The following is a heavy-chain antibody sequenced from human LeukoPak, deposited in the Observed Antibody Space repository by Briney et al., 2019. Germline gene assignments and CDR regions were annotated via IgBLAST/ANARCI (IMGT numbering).Heavy chain of an antibody. CDR2: INHSGST. Sequence: SETLSLTCAVYGGSFSGYYWSWIRQPPGRGLEWIGEINHSGSTNYNPSLKSRVTISVDTSKNQFSLKLSSVTAADTAVYYCAGHRYYDFWSGPGDFDYWGQGTLVTVSS. CDR3: AGHRYYDFWSGPGDFDY. CDR1: GGSFSGYY. V-gene: IGHV4-34*01. D-gene: IGHD3-3*01. J-gene: IGHJ4*02.